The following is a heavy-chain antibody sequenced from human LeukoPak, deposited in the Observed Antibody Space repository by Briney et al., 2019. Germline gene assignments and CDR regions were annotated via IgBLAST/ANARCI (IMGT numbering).Heavy chain of an antibody. Sequence: GGSLRLSCAASGFTFSSYSMNWVHQAPGKGLEWVSSISSSSSYIYYADSVKGRFTISRDNAKNSLYLQMNSLRAEDTAVYYCAGGSGTTVTYDAFDIWGQGTMVTVSS. CDR3: AGGSGTTVTYDAFDI. CDR1: GFTFSSYS. V-gene: IGHV3-21*01. CDR2: ISSSSSYI. D-gene: IGHD4-17*01. J-gene: IGHJ3*02.